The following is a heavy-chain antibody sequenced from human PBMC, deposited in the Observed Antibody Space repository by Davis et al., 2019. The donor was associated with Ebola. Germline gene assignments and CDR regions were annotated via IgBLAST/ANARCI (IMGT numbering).Heavy chain of an antibody. Sequence: SETLSLTCTVSGGSISSYYWSWIRQPPGKGLEWIGYIYYSGSTNYNPSLKSRVTISVDTSKNQFSLKLSSVTAADTAVYYCARDEDYGDYDAFDIWGQGTMVTVSS. D-gene: IGHD4-17*01. CDR1: GGSISSYY. J-gene: IGHJ3*02. V-gene: IGHV4-59*12. CDR3: ARDEDYGDYDAFDI. CDR2: IYYSGST.